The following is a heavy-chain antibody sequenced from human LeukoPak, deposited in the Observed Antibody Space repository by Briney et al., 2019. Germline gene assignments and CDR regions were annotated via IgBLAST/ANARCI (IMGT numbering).Heavy chain of an antibody. CDR1: GFTFSSYW. CDR3: ARAHDYYDILTGYSYAFDI. V-gene: IGHV3-74*01. CDR2: INSDGSST. D-gene: IGHD3-9*01. Sequence: PGGSLRLSCAASGFTFSSYWMHWVRQAPGRGLVWVSLINSDGSSTSYADSVKGRFTISRDNAKNTLYLQMNSLRAEDTAVYYCARAHDYYDILTGYSYAFDIWGQGTMVTVSS. J-gene: IGHJ3*02.